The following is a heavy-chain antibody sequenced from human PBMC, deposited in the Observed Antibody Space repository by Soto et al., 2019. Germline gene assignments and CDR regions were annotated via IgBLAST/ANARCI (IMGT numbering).Heavy chain of an antibody. J-gene: IGHJ3*02. CDR2: ISSSSSYI. CDR1: GFTFSSYS. Sequence: EVQLVESGGGLVKPGGSLRLSCAASGFTFSSYSMNWVRQAPGKGLEWVSSISSSSSYIYYADSVKGRFTISRDNAKNSLYLQMNSLRAEDTAVYYCARGRIVGVGDAFDIWGQGTMVTVSS. V-gene: IGHV3-21*01. CDR3: ARGRIVGVGDAFDI. D-gene: IGHD1-26*01.